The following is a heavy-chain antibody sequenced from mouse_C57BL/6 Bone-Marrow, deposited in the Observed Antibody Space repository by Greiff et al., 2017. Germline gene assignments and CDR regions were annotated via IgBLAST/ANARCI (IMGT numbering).Heavy chain of an antibody. CDR2: IYPGDGDT. D-gene: IGHD2-1*01. CDR3: ARGGGNYSAWFAY. Sequence: VQLQQSGPELVKPGASVKISCKASGYAFSSSWMNWVKQRPGKGLEWIGRIYPGDGDTNYNGKFKGKATLTADKSSSTAYMQLSSLTSEDSAVYFCARGGGNYSAWFAYWGQETLVTVSA. J-gene: IGHJ3*01. CDR1: GYAFSSSW. V-gene: IGHV1-82*01.